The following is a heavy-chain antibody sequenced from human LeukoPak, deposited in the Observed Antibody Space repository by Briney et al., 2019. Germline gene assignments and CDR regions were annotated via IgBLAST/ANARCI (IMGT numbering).Heavy chain of an antibody. Sequence: HPGGSLRLSCAASGLTFRNYAMSWVRQAPGKGLEWVSVICANDGNTYYADAVKGRFTISRDSSKDTLYLQMDSLRAEDTAVYYCAKGSGSSCYSPCDYWGQGILVTVSS. CDR3: AKGSGSSCYSPCDY. D-gene: IGHD2-15*01. V-gene: IGHV3-23*01. CDR1: GLTFRNYA. CDR2: ICANDGNT. J-gene: IGHJ4*02.